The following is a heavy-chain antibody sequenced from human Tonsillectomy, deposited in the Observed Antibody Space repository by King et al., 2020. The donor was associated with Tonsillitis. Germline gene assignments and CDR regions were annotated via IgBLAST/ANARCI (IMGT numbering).Heavy chain of an antibody. CDR1: GGSISSSNW. J-gene: IGHJ4*02. Sequence: VQLQESGPGLVKPSGTLSLTCAVSGGSISSSNWWSWVRQPPGKGLEWIGEIYHSGSSNYNPSLKSRVTISVDTSKNQFSLMLMSATAADTAVYYCARSRRSGWYKDLTRSPFDYWGQGNLVTVAS. D-gene: IGHD6-19*01. CDR3: ARSRRSGWYKDLTRSPFDY. V-gene: IGHV4-4*02. CDR2: IYHSGSS.